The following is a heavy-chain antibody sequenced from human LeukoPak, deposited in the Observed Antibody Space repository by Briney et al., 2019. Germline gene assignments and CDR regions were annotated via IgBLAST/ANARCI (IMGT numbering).Heavy chain of an antibody. J-gene: IGHJ4*02. CDR3: ARVSAAALIYGVADYFDY. CDR2: IYTSGST. CDR1: SGSISGYY. Sequence: SETLSLTCTVSSGSISGYYWSWIRQPAGKGLEWIGRIYTSGSTKYNPSLRSRVTMSVDTSKNQLSLKLSSVTAADTAMYYCARVSAAALIYGVADYFDYWGQGSLVTVSS. V-gene: IGHV4-4*07. D-gene: IGHD3-3*01.